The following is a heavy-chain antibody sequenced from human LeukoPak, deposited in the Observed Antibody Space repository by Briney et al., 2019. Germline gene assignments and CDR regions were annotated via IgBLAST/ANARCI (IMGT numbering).Heavy chain of an antibody. CDR3: AKYYYDSSGYYQGWGMDV. CDR2: ISGSGGST. CDR1: GFTFNNYN. J-gene: IGHJ6*02. D-gene: IGHD3-22*01. Sequence: GGSLRLSCAASGFTFNNYNMSWVRQAPGKGLEWVSAISGSGGSTYYADSVKGRFTISRDNSKNTLYLQMNSLRAEDTAVYYCAKYYYDSSGYYQGWGMDVWGQGTTVTVSS. V-gene: IGHV3-23*01.